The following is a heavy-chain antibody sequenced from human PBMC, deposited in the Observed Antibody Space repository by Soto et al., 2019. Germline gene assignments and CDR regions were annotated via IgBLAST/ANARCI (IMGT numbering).Heavy chain of an antibody. V-gene: IGHV1-69*01. Sequence: QVQLVQSGAEVKKPGSSVKVSCKASGGTFSSYAISWVRQAPGQGLEWMGGIIPIFGTANYAQKFQGRVTITADESTITAYMELSSLRSDDTAVYYYARAQYYYDSSGYLSYYFDYWGQGTLVTVSS. J-gene: IGHJ4*02. D-gene: IGHD3-22*01. CDR3: ARAQYYYDSSGYLSYYFDY. CDR1: GGTFSSYA. CDR2: IIPIFGTA.